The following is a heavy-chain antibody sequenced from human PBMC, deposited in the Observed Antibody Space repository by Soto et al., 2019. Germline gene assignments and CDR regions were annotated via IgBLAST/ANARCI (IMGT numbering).Heavy chain of an antibody. CDR1: GFTFSSYG. CDR3: ARDPGYDSSGYFTARAFDI. Sequence: GGSLILSCAASGFTFSSYGMHWVRQAPGKGLEWVAVIWYDGSNKYYADSVKGRFTISRDNSKNTLYLQMNSLRAEDTAVYYCARDPGYDSSGYFTARAFDIWGQGTMVTVSS. J-gene: IGHJ3*02. V-gene: IGHV3-33*01. CDR2: IWYDGSNK. D-gene: IGHD3-22*01.